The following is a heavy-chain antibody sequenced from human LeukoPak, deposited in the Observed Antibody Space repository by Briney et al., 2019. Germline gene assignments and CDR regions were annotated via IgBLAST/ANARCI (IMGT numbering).Heavy chain of an antibody. Sequence: ASVKVSCKASGYTFTSYGITWVRQAPGQGLEWMGWISGYNGNTNYAQKLQGRVTMTTDTSTSTAYMELRSLSSDDTAVYYCARDWDSSHFDYWGQGTLVTVSS. CDR1: GYTFTSYG. D-gene: IGHD3-22*01. CDR3: ARDWDSSHFDY. V-gene: IGHV1-18*01. J-gene: IGHJ4*02. CDR2: ISGYNGNT.